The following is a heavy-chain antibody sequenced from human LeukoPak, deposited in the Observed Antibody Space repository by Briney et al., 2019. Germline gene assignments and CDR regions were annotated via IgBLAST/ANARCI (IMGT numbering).Heavy chain of an antibody. V-gene: IGHV3-48*04. J-gene: IGHJ4*02. CDR2: IISSSNTI. D-gene: IGHD6-19*01. CDR3: ARGDKSAWYWADY. Sequence: GGSLRLSCAASGFTFSTSGMNWVRQAPGKGLEWVSYIISSSNTIYYADSVKGRFTISRDNAKDSLSLQMNSLRAEDTAVYYCARGDKSAWYWADYWGQGTLVTVSS. CDR1: GFTFSTSG.